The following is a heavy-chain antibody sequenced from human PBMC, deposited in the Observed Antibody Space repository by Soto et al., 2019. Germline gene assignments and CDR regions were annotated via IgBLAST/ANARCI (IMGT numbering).Heavy chain of an antibody. D-gene: IGHD2-15*01. CDR2: IKSKSDGGTT. V-gene: IGHV3-15*01. CDR1: GFTFSDAW. CDR3: TTDLWRIAVVVGSTGYFDT. J-gene: IGHJ5*02. Sequence: GGSLRLSCAASGFTFSDAWMSWVRQAPGKGLDWVGRIKSKSDGGTTEYAAPVRGRFTISRDDSKNTLYLHMNSLKTEDTAVYYRTTDLWRIAVVVGSTGYFDTWGQGT.